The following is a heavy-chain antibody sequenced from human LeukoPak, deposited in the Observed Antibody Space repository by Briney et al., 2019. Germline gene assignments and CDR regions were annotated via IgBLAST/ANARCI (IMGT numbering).Heavy chain of an antibody. J-gene: IGHJ4*02. CDR2: VNPNSGGT. CDR3: ARDQDNYGSGVDY. Sequence: ASVKVSCKASGYTFTGYYIHWVRQAPGQGLEWMGWVNPNSGGTNYAQKFQGRVTMTRDTSIATAYMEVRGLTSDDTAVYYCARDQDNYGSGVDYWGQGTLVTVSS. V-gene: IGHV1-2*02. D-gene: IGHD3-10*01. CDR1: GYTFTGYY.